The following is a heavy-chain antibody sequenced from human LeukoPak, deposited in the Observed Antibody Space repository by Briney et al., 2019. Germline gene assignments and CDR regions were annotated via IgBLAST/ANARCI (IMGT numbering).Heavy chain of an antibody. CDR1: GGSISSSSYY. CDR3: ASAYKRVVRLSGAFDI. Sequence: PSETLSLTCTVSGGSISSSSYYWGRIRQPPGKGLEWIGSIYYSGSTYYNPSLKSRVTISVDTSKNQFSLKLSSVTAADTAVYYCASAYKRVVRLSGAFDIWGQGTMVTVSS. J-gene: IGHJ3*02. V-gene: IGHV4-39*07. CDR2: IYYSGST. D-gene: IGHD2-15*01.